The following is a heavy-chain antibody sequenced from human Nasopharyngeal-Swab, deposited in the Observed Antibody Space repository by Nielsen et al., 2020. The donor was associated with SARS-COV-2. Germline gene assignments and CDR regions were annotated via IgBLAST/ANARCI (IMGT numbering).Heavy chain of an antibody. Sequence: GSLRLSCTVSGGSISSSSYYWGWIRQPPGKGLEWIGSIYYSGSTYYNPSLKSRVTISVDTSKNQFSLKLSSVTAADTAVYYCARQPSNWFDPWGQGTLVTVSS. CDR1: GGSISSSSYY. CDR2: IYYSGST. CDR3: ARQPSNWFDP. J-gene: IGHJ5*02. V-gene: IGHV4-39*01.